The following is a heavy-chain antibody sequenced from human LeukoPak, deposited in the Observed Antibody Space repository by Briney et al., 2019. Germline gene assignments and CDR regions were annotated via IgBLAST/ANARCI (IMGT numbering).Heavy chain of an antibody. J-gene: IGHJ5*02. CDR2: INPNSGGT. D-gene: IGHD3-16*02. CDR3: ARHGVRLSQYNWFDP. Sequence: GASVKVSCKPSGYNFTGYYMHWVRQAPGQGLEWMGWINPNSGGTNYAQNFQGRVTMTRDTSISAAYMELSRLRSDDTAVYYCARHGVRLSQYNWFDPWGQGTLVTVSS. V-gene: IGHV1-2*02. CDR1: GYNFTGYY.